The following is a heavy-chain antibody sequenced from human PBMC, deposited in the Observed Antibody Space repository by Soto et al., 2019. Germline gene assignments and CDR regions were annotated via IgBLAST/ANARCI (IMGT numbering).Heavy chain of an antibody. CDR2: IYYSGST. D-gene: IGHD6-19*01. V-gene: IGHV4-31*03. CDR1: VGSISSGGYY. J-gene: IGHJ6*02. Sequence: QVQLQESGPGLVKPSQTLSLTCTVSVGSISSGGYYWSWFRQHPGKGLGWIGYIYYSGSTYYNPSLNSRVTISVDTSKNQFSLKLSSVTAADTAVYYCARGRYSSGWYVGPDYYYGMDVWGQGTTVTVSS. CDR3: ARGRYSSGWYVGPDYYYGMDV.